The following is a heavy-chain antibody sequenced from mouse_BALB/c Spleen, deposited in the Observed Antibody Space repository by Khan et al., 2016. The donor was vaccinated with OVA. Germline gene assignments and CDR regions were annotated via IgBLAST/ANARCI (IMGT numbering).Heavy chain of an antibody. V-gene: IGHV3-2*02. J-gene: IGHJ2*01. CDR3: ARGNYYGYYFDY. Sequence: EVELVESGPGLVKPSQSLSLTCTVTGYSITSGYAWNWIRQFPGNKLEWMGYISYSGVTSYTPSLKSRISITRDTSKNQFFLQLNSETTEDTATYYCARGNYYGYYFDYWGQGTTLTVSS. D-gene: IGHD1-1*01. CDR1: GYSITSGYA. CDR2: ISYSGVT.